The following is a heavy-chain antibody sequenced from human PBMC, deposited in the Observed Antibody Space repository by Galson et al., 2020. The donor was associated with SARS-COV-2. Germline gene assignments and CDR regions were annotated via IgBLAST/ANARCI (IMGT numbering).Heavy chain of an antibody. J-gene: IGHJ3*02. CDR2: IDWDDDK. V-gene: IGHV2-70*04. Sequence: SGPTLVKPTQTLTLTCTFSGFSLSTSGMRVSWIRQPPGKALEWLARIDWDDDKFSSTSLKTRLTISKDTSKNQVVLTMTNMDPVDTATYYCARSYYDILTGYLAAFDIWGQGTMVTVSS. CDR1: GFSLSTSGMR. CDR3: ARSYYDILTGYLAAFDI. D-gene: IGHD3-9*01.